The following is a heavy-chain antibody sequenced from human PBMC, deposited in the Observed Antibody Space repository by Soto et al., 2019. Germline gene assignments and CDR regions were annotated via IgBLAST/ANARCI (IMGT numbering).Heavy chain of an antibody. D-gene: IGHD1-1*01. CDR1: GFTFSSYW. Sequence: GGSLRLSCAASGFTFSSYWMSWVRQAPGKGLEWVANIKQDGREKYYVDSVKGRFTISRDNAKNSLYLQMNSLRAEDTAVYYCARVWNPIYYYYYMDVWGQGTTVPGAS. CDR2: IKQDGREK. J-gene: IGHJ6*03. CDR3: ARVWNPIYYYYYMDV. V-gene: IGHV3-7*01.